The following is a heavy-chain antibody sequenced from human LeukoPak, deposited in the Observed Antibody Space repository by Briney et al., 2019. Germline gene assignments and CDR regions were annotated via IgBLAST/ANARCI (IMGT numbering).Heavy chain of an antibody. CDR3: ARPSNGGWEDY. J-gene: IGHJ4*02. CDR2: ISSSSTYI. V-gene: IGHV3-21*01. Sequence: GGSLRLSCAASGFTFSSYTMNWVRQAPGKGLEWVSSISSSSTYINYADSVKGRFTISRDNAKNSLYLQMNSLRAEDTAVYYCARPSNGGWEDYWGQGTLVTVSS. CDR1: GFTFSSYT. D-gene: IGHD1-26*01.